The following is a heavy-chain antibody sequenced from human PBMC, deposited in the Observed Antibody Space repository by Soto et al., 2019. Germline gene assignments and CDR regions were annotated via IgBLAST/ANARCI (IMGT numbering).Heavy chain of an antibody. CDR1: DGSISSSSYY. Sequence: PSETLSLTCTVSDGSISSSSYYWGWIRQPPGKGLEWIGSIYYSGSTYYNPSLKSRVTISVDTSKNQFSLKLSSVTAADTAVYYCARGGCSGGSCYTDYYYYMDVWGKGTTVTVSS. CDR3: ARGGCSGGSCYTDYYYYMDV. J-gene: IGHJ6*03. CDR2: IYYSGST. D-gene: IGHD2-15*01. V-gene: IGHV4-39*01.